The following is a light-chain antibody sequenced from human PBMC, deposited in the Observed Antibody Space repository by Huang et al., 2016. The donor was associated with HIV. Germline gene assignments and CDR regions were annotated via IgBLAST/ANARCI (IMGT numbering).Light chain of an antibody. Sequence: DIQMTQSPSSLSASVGDRVTITCRASQGITNSLAWYQQKPGKAPKLLLYAASRLHSGVPSRFSGSGSETDYTRTISSLEPEDFATYYCQQFHSAPQTFGQGTKLEIK. V-gene: IGKV1-NL1*01. CDR1: QGITNS. J-gene: IGKJ2*01. CDR3: QQFHSAPQT. CDR2: AAS.